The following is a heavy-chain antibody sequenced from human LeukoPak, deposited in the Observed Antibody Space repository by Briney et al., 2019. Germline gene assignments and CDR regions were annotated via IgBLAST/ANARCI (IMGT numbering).Heavy chain of an antibody. J-gene: IGHJ4*02. CDR3: AGSRQGDYDILTGYTN. CDR2: ISAYNGNT. V-gene: IGHV1-18*04. CDR1: GYTFTSYG. D-gene: IGHD3-9*01. Sequence: ASVKVSCKASGYTFTSYGISWVRQAPGRGLEWMGWISAYNGNTNYAQKFQGRVTITADESTSTAYMELSSLRSEDTAVYYCAGSRQGDYDILTGYTNWGQGTLVTVSS.